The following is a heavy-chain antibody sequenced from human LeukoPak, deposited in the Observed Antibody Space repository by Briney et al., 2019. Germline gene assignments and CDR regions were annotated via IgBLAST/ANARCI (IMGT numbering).Heavy chain of an antibody. V-gene: IGHV4-59*08. D-gene: IGHD3-22*01. CDR2: IYYSGST. Sequence: SETLSLTCTVSGGSISSYYWSWIRQPPGKGLEWIGYIYYSGSTNYNPSLKSRVTISVDTSKNQFSLKLSSVTAADTAMYYCARVSGRYYDSSGYYALDYWGQGILVTVSS. J-gene: IGHJ4*02. CDR1: GGSISSYY. CDR3: ARVSGRYYDSSGYYALDY.